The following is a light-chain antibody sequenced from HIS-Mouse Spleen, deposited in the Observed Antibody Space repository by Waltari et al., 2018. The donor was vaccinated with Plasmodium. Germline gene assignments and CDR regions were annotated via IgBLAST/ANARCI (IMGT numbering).Light chain of an antibody. V-gene: IGLV2-8*01. CDR3: SSYAGSNNLV. CDR1: SSHVGGLNY. J-gene: IGLJ2*01. Sequence: QSALTQPPSASGSPGPSATISCPGTSSHVGGLNYCPWYQQHPGKAPKLMIYEVSKRPSGVPDRFSGSKSGNTASLTVSGLQAEDEADYYCSSYAGSNNLVFGGGTKLTVL. CDR2: EVS.